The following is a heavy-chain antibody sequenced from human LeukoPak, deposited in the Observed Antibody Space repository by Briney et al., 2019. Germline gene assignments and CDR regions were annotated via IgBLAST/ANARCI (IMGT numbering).Heavy chain of an antibody. CDR1: GYTFTGYY. CDR3: ASNAPSGGSGSYYYYYYYMDV. D-gene: IGHD3-10*01. Sequence: ASVKVSCKASGYTFTGYYMHWVRQAPGQGLEWMGRINPNSGGTNYAQKFQGRVTMTRDTSISTAYMELSTLRSDDTAVYYCASNAPSGGSGSYYYYYYYMDVWGKGNTVTVSS. V-gene: IGHV1-2*06. J-gene: IGHJ6*03. CDR2: INPNSGGT.